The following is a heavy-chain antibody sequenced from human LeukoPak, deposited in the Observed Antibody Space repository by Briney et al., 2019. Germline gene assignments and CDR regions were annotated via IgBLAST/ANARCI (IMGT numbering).Heavy chain of an antibody. V-gene: IGHV4-59*01. CDR1: GGSISSYH. CDR2: IYSSGST. Sequence: SETLSLTCTVSGGSISSYHWSWIRQPPGKGLQWIGFIYSSGSTNYNPSLKSRVTVSLDTSKNQFSLRVSSVTSADTAVYYCARGNSGYDYAFDIWGQGTMVTVSS. CDR3: ARGNSGYDYAFDI. D-gene: IGHD5-12*01. J-gene: IGHJ3*02.